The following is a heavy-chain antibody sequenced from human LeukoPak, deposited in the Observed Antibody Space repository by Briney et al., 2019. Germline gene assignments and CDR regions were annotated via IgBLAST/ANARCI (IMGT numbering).Heavy chain of an antibody. Sequence: SETLSLTCSVSGGSISRSDHYWSWIRQPPGKGLEWIGSVYYSGSTYYNPSLKSRVTISVDTSHNQFSLKLSSVTAADTAVYYCARALPNYYDSSGPGFDYWGQGTLVTVSS. CDR1: GGSISRSDHY. CDR3: ARALPNYYDSSGPGFDY. CDR2: VYYSGST. V-gene: IGHV4-39*07. J-gene: IGHJ4*02. D-gene: IGHD3-22*01.